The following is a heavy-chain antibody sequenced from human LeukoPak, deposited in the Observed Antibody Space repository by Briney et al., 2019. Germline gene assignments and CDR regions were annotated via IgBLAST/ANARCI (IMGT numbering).Heavy chain of an antibody. CDR2: IYYSGST. D-gene: IGHD2-21*02. CDR3: ARTLAYCGGDCYSAFDY. J-gene: IGHJ4*02. Sequence: EASETLSLTCTVSGGSISSYYWSWIRQPPGKGLEWIGYIYYSGSTNYNPSLKSRVTISVDTSKNQFSLKLSSVTAADPAVYYCARTLAYCGGDCYSAFDYWGQGTLVTVSS. V-gene: IGHV4-59*08. CDR1: GGSISSYY.